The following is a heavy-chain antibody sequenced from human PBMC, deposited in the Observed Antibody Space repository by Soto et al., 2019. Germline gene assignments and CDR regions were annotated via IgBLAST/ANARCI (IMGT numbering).Heavy chain of an antibody. D-gene: IGHD3-10*01. CDR1: GGSISSGGYY. V-gene: IGHV4-31*03. CDR3: ARGGPGGYYYYYYGMDV. Sequence: SETLSLTCTVSGGSISSGGYYWSWIRQHPGKGLEWIGYIYYSGSTYYNPSLKSRVTISVDTSKNQFSLKLSSVTAADTAVYYCARGGPGGYYYYYYGMDVWGQGTTVTVSS. J-gene: IGHJ6*02. CDR2: IYYSGST.